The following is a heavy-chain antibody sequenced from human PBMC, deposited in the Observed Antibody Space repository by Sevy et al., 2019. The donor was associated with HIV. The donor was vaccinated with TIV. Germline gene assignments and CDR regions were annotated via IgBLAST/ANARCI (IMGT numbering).Heavy chain of an antibody. D-gene: IGHD1-26*01. CDR2: ISNDGINE. J-gene: IGHJ6*02. CDR1: GFSFSYYD. Sequence: GGSLRLSCIGSGFSFSYYDIHWVRQSPGKGLDWVALISNDGINEYYADSVKGRFTISRDNSKNTVYLEMNSLRNEDTAIYFCANAYSGSYSHSYLYALDVWGQGSTVTVSS. CDR3: ANAYSGSYSHSYLYALDV. V-gene: IGHV3-30*18.